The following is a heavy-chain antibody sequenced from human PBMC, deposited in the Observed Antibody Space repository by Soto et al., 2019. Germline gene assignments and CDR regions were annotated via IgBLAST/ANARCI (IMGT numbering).Heavy chain of an antibody. CDR3: ARQYYYDSSGYYRPFDY. J-gene: IGHJ4*02. V-gene: IGHV2-5*02. CDR1: GFSLSTGVG. Sequence: SGPTLVNPTQTLTLTCTFSGFSLSTGVGVGWIRQPPGKALEWLALMYWDSDKRYSPSLKSRLTITKDPSKNQVVLTMTNMDPVDTATYYCARQYYYDSSGYYRPFDYWGQGTLVTVSS. D-gene: IGHD3-22*01. CDR2: MYWDSDK.